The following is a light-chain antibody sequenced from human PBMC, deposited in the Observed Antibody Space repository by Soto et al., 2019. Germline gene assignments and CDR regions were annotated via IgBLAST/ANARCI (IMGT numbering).Light chain of an antibody. V-gene: IGLV2-23*03. CDR1: SSDVGSYNL. CDR3: CSYEGSSTFEV. J-gene: IGLJ1*01. Sequence: QSVLTQPASVSGSPGQSITISCTGTSSDVGSYNLVSWYQQHPGKAPKLMIYEGSKRPSGVSNRFSGSKSGNTASLTISGLQAEDEADYYCCSYEGSSTFEVFGTGTKSPS. CDR2: EGS.